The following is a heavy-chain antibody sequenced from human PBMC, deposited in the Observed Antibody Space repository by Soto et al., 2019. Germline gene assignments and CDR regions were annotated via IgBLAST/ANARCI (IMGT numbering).Heavy chain of an antibody. J-gene: IGHJ5*02. CDR3: ARSKVTVITPNWFDP. Sequence: ASETLSLTCTVSGGSISSYYWSWIRQPPGKGLEWIGYIYYSGSTNHNPSLKSRVTISVDTSKNQFSLKLSSVTAADTAVYYCARSKVTVITPNWFDPWGQGTLVTVSS. CDR1: GGSISSYY. CDR2: IYYSGST. D-gene: IGHD3-22*01. V-gene: IGHV4-59*01.